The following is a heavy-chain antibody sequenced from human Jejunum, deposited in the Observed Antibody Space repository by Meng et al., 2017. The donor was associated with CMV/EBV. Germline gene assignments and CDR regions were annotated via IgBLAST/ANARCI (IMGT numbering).Heavy chain of an antibody. CDR1: SSRRNDY. CDR3: ARDHSPFMVRGEFDY. Sequence: SSRRNDYGGWIRKPPGKGLEWIGSIYYSGSTYYNPSLKRRVTISVDTSKNQFSLKLSSVTAADTAVYYCARDHSPFMVRGEFDYWGQGTRVTVSS. CDR2: IYYSGST. V-gene: IGHV4-39*07. J-gene: IGHJ4*02. D-gene: IGHD3-10*01.